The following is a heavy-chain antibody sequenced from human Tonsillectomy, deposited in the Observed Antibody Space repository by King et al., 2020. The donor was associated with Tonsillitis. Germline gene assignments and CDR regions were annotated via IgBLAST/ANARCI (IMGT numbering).Heavy chain of an antibody. CDR2: ISWDGGST. D-gene: IGHD4-23*01. J-gene: IGHJ2*01. Sequence: EVQLVESGGVVVQPGGSLRLSCAASGFTFDDYAMHWVRQALGKGLEWVSLISWDGGSTYYADSVKGRFTISRDNSKNSLYLQMNSLRAEDTALYYCAKDAYGGSGPHYGYFDLWGRGTLVTVSS. V-gene: IGHV3-43D*04. CDR3: AKDAYGGSGPHYGYFDL. CDR1: GFTFDDYA.